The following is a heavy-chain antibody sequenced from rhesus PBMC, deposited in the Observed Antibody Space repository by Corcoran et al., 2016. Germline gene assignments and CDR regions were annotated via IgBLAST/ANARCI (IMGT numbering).Heavy chain of an antibody. CDR2: ISGSGNT. V-gene: IGHV4S11*01. CDR3: ARINTVTAHFDY. CDR1: GGSISSNY. Sequence: QVQLQESGPGLVKPSETLSLTCAVSGGSISSNYWSWIRQAPVTGLEWIGYISGSGNTYYRPSLKSRVTLSVDTSKNHYSLKLSSVTAADTAVYYCARINTVTAHFDYWGQGVLVTVSS. D-gene: IGHD4-23*01. J-gene: IGHJ4*01.